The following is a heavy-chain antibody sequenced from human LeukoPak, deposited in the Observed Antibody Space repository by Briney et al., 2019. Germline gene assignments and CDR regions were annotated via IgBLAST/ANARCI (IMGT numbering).Heavy chain of an antibody. CDR3: ARRGSSGYYIIDY. J-gene: IGHJ4*02. V-gene: IGHV5-51*01. CDR2: INPSDSDT. Sequence: GESLKISCKGSGYIFTNYWIGWVRQMPGKGPEWMGIINPSDSDTKYSPSLQGQVTISADKSTSTAFLQWSSLKASDTAIYYCARRGSSGYYIIDYWGQGTLVTVSS. D-gene: IGHD3-22*01. CDR1: GYIFTNYW.